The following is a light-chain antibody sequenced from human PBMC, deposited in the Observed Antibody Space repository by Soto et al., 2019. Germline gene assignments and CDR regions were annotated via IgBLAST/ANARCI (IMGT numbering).Light chain of an antibody. V-gene: IGLV2-8*01. CDR3: SSYAGSNNRYV. Sequence: QSVLTQPPSASGSPGQSVTISCTGTSSDIGGYNFVSWYQQHPGKAPKLIIYEVNKRPSGVPDRFSGSKSGTMASLTVSGLQTEDEADYYCSSYAGSNNRYVFGTGTKVTVL. J-gene: IGLJ1*01. CDR2: EVN. CDR1: SSDIGGYNF.